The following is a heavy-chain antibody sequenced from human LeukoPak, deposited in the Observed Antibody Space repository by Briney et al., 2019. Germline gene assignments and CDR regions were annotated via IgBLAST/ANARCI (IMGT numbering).Heavy chain of an antibody. CDR2: IIPLVDVT. CDR3: ARDMSPPGVLVTSDYGMDV. J-gene: IGHJ6*02. CDR1: GDSFGRYG. D-gene: IGHD2-8*02. Sequence: SVKVSSEASGDSFGRYGISWVRQAPGQGLEWMGRIIPLVDVTNYAQRFQGKVTITADRFTSTAYLELTSLTSDDTAVYYCARDMSPPGVLVTSDYGMDVWGRGTTVIVSS. V-gene: IGHV1-69*04.